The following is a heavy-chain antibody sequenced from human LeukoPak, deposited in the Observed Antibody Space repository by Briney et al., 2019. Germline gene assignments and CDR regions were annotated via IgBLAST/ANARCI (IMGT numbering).Heavy chain of an antibody. Sequence: PGGSLRLSCAASGFTFSSYGMHWVRQAPGKGLEWVAFIRYDGSNKYYADSVKGRFTISRDNSKNTLYLQMNSPRAEDTAVYYCARSGLLGYCSGGSCYYFDYWGQGTLVTVSS. J-gene: IGHJ4*02. CDR2: IRYDGSNK. CDR1: GFTFSSYG. D-gene: IGHD2-15*01. V-gene: IGHV3-30*02. CDR3: ARSGLLGYCSGGSCYYFDY.